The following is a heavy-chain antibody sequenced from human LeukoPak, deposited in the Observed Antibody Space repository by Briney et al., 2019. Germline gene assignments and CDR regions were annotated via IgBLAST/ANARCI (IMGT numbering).Heavy chain of an antibody. J-gene: IGHJ4*02. CDR3: ARVDSSSPSYYFDY. V-gene: IGHV1-2*02. CDR2: INPNSGGT. Sequence: ASVKVSCKASGYTFTGYYMHWVRQAPGQGLEWMGWINPNSGGTNYAQKLQGRVTMTRDTSISTAYMELSRLRSDDTAVYYCARVDSSSPSYYFDYWGQGTLVTVSS. D-gene: IGHD6-6*01. CDR1: GYTFTGYY.